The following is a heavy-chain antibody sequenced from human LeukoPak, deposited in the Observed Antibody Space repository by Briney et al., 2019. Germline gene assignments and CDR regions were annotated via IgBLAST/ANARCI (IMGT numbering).Heavy chain of an antibody. CDR1: GDSVSSNSAA. V-gene: IGHV6-1*01. D-gene: IGHD6-19*01. Sequence: SQTLSLTCAIPGDSVSSNSAAWNWIRQSPSRRLEWLGRTYYRSKWYNDYSVSVKSRITINPDTSKNQFSPQLNSVTPEDTAVYYCAREELAGTYAFDIWGQGTMVTVSS. CDR3: AREELAGTYAFDI. J-gene: IGHJ3*02. CDR2: TYYRSKWYN.